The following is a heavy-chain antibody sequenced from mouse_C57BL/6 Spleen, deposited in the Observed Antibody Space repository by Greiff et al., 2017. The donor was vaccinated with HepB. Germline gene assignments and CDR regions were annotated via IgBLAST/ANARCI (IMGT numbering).Heavy chain of an antibody. CDR3: TPLDSSGYVWFAY. J-gene: IGHJ3*01. CDR1: GFNIKDDY. CDR2: IDPANGDT. Sequence: VQLQQSGAELVRPGASVKLSCTASGFNIKDDYMHWVKQRPEQGLEWIGWIDPANGDTEDASKFQGKATITADTSANTAYLQLSSLTSEDTAVYYCTPLDSSGYVWFAYWGQGTLVTVSA. D-gene: IGHD3-2*02. V-gene: IGHV14-4*01.